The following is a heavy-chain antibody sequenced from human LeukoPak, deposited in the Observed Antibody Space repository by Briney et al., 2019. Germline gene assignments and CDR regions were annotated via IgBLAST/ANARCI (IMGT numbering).Heavy chain of an antibody. V-gene: IGHV3-48*03. D-gene: IGHD3-16*02. J-gene: IGHJ3*02. Sequence: GGSLRLSCAASGFTFSSYEVNWVRQAPGKGLEWVSYISSSGSTIYYPDSVKGRFTISRDNAKNSLYLQMNSLRAEDTAVYYCARDTFGGVIVSLDDPSDIWGQGTMVTVSS. CDR1: GFTFSSYE. CDR2: ISSSGSTI. CDR3: ARDTFGGVIVSLDDPSDI.